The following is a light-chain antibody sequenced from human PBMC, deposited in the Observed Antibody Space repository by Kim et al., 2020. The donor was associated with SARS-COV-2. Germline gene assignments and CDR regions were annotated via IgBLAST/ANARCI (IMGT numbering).Light chain of an antibody. J-gene: IGKJ1*01. CDR3: QQYGTSSPT. CDR2: GAS. CDR1: QSVSSIN. Sequence: SPGERATLSCRASQSVSSINLAWYQQKPGQAPRLLIYGASSRATGIPDRFSGSGSETDFTLTISRLEPEDFAVYYCQQYGTSSPTFGQGTKVDIK. V-gene: IGKV3-20*01.